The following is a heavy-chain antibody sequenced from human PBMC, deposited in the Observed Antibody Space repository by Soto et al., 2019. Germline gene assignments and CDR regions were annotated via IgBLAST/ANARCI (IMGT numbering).Heavy chain of an antibody. CDR3: AKKISSGWYDWAFDI. Sequence: GASVKVSCKASGYTFTGYYMHWVRQAPGKGLEWVSSISGSGGSTYYADSVKGRSTISRDNSKNTLYLQMNSLRAEDTAVYYCAKKISSGWYDWAFDIWGQGTMVTVSS. J-gene: IGHJ3*02. V-gene: IGHV3-23*01. CDR2: ISGSGGST. CDR1: GYTFTGYY. D-gene: IGHD6-19*01.